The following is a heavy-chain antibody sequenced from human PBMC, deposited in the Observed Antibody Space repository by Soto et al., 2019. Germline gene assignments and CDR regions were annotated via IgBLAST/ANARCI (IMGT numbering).Heavy chain of an antibody. CDR3: ARDLSGSSGYPDY. D-gene: IGHD3-22*01. J-gene: IGHJ4*02. V-gene: IGHV3-33*01. CDR2: IWYDGSNK. Sequence: QVQLVESGGGVVQPGRSLRLSCAASGFTFSSYGMHWVRQAPGKGLEWVAVIWYDGSNKYYADSVKGRFTISRDNSKNTLYLQMNSPRAEDTAVYYCARDLSGSSGYPDYWGQGTLVTVSS. CDR1: GFTFSSYG.